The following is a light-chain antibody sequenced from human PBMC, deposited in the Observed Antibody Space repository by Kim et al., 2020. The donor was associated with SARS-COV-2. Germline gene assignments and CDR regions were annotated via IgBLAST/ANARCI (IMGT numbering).Light chain of an antibody. J-gene: IGKJ4*01. CDR1: QYVSN. CDR2: GAS. V-gene: IGKV3-15*01. Sequence: EILMTQSPATLSVSPGERATLSCRASQYVSNLVWYQQKPGQAPRLLISGASTRATGIPARFSGSGSGTEFTLTISSLQSEDFAVYYCQQYGNWPLTFGGGTKVDIK. CDR3: QQYGNWPLT.